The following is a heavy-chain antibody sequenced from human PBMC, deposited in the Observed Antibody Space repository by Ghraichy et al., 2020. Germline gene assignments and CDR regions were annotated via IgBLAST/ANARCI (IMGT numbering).Heavy chain of an antibody. CDR3: VRSITVSAA. V-gene: IGHV3-53*01. CDR1: GFTVSNSY. CDR2: IYSGGST. Sequence: LSLTCAASGFTVSNSYMTWVRQAPGKGLQWVSLIYSGGSTNYADSVKGRFTISRDNSKNTLYLQMNSLRAEDTAVYYCVRSITVSAAWGQGTLVTVSS. J-gene: IGHJ5*02. D-gene: IGHD1-14*01.